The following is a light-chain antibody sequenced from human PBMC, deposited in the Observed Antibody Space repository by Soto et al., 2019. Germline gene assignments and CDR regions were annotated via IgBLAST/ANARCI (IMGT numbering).Light chain of an antibody. V-gene: IGLV2-14*01. J-gene: IGLJ3*02. CDR2: EVS. Sequence: QSVLTQPASVSGSPGQSITISCTGTSSDVRGYNYVSWYQQHPGKAPKLMIYEVSNRPSGVSNRFSGSKSGNTASLTISGLQAEDEADYYCSSYTSSSTWVFGGGTKLTVL. CDR3: SSYTSSSTWV. CDR1: SSDVRGYNY.